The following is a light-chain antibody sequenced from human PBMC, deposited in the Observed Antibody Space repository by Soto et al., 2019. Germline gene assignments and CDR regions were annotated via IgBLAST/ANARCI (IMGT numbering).Light chain of an antibody. CDR3: QQYGDSPFT. CDR2: AAS. CDR1: QIVTINS. V-gene: IGKV3-20*01. J-gene: IGKJ3*01. Sequence: EVVLTQSPGTLSLSPGESATLSCRASQIVTINSLAWYQQKPGQPPRLLIYAASTRASAIPDRFSGSGSGIDFTLTISRLQPEDFALYYCQQYGDSPFTFGPGTRVDVK.